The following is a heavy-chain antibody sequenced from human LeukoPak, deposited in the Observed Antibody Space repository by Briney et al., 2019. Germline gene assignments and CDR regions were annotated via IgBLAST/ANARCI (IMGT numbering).Heavy chain of an antibody. D-gene: IGHD6-19*01. J-gene: IGHJ4*02. CDR1: GHTFTSYD. CDR3: ARGGAGTLEAVD. Sequence: ASVKVSCKASGHTFTSYDINWVRQATGQGLEWMGWMNPNSGDTGYAQKLQGRVTMTRDTSISTAYMELSSLTSDDTAVYYCARGGAGTLEAVDWGQGTLVTVSS. CDR2: MNPNSGDT. V-gene: IGHV1-8*01.